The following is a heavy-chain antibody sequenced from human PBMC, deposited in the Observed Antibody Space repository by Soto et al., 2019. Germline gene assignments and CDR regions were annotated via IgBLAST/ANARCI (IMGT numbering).Heavy chain of an antibody. J-gene: IGHJ6*02. V-gene: IGHV3-72*01. CDR3: ARDGGIAARHYYGMDV. D-gene: IGHD6-6*01. CDR1: AFTLSGHH. CDR2: TRKRGENNST. Sequence: SLRLSCTASAFTLSGHHMGWARHASAKGLEWVGHTRKRGENNSTEYAASVDGRFTISRDDSKNSLYLQMNSLKTDDTAVYYCARDGGIAARHYYGMDVWGQGTTVTVSS.